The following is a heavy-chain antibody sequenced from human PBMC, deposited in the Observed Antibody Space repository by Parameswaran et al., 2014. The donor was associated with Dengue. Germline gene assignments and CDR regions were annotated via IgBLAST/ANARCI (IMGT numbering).Heavy chain of an antibody. Sequence: WVRQAPGQGLEWMGIINPSGGSTSYAQKFQGRVTMTRDTSTSTVYMELSSLRSEDTAVYYCARGEGSNWGSDDWFDPWGQGTPGHRLL. CDR3: ARGEGSNWGSDDWFDP. D-gene: IGHD7-27*01. J-gene: IGHJ5*02. V-gene: IGHV1-46*01. CDR2: INPSGGST.